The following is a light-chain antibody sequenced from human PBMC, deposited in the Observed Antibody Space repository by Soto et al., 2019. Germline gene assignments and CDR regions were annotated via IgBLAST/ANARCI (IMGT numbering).Light chain of an antibody. J-gene: IGKJ1*01. V-gene: IGKV1-17*01. CDR3: LQHNVFPRT. CDR2: GSS. Sequence: DIQMTQSPSSLSASVGDRVTITCRASQAIRNDLAWYQQKPGRAPKRLIYGSSSLQSGVPSRFSGSGSGTEFTLTISSLQPEDVATYYCLQHNVFPRTLGQGTKVDIK. CDR1: QAIRND.